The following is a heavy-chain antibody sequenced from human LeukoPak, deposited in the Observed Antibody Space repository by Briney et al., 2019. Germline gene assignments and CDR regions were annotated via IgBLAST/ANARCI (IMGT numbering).Heavy chain of an antibody. D-gene: IGHD4-23*01. V-gene: IGHV6-1*01. Sequence: SQTLSLTCAISGDSVSSSSAAWNWIRQSPSRGLEWLGRTYYRSKWYNDYALSVRSRITVNPDTSKNQFSLQLNSVTPEDTAVYYCAREDYGGKSGTYFDYWGQGILVTVSS. CDR1: GDSVSSSSAA. CDR3: AREDYGGKSGTYFDY. CDR2: TYYRSKWYN. J-gene: IGHJ4*02.